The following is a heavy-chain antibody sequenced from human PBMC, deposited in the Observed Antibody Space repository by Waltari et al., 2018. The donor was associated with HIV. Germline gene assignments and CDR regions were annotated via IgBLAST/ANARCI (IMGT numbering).Heavy chain of an antibody. V-gene: IGHV3-21*01. CDR3: ARDLHQRSLVFHFYGMDG. CDR2: ISSGSSYI. CDR1: GFAFSAYN. J-gene: IGHJ6*02. Sequence: EVQLVESGGGLVKPGGSLRLSCAASGFAFSAYNINWVRQAPGKGLEWVSSISSGSSYIYYADSVKGRFTISRDNAKNSLFLQMNSLRAEDTAIYYCARDLHQRSLVFHFYGMDGWGQGTTVTVSS. D-gene: IGHD6-25*01.